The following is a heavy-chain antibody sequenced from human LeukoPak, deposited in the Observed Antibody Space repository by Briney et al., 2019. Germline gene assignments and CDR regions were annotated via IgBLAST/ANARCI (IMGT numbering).Heavy chain of an antibody. Sequence: SETLSLTCSVSGDSISSYFWSWIRQSPGKGLEWIGYIHYSGSSSYSPSLTSRATISLDTSKNQFYLKLSSVTASDTAFYYCARDQRRDYGDYFDNWGQGTLVTVSS. J-gene: IGHJ4*02. CDR1: GDSISSYF. V-gene: IGHV4-59*01. D-gene: IGHD3-16*01. CDR3: ARDQRRDYGDYFDN. CDR2: IHYSGSS.